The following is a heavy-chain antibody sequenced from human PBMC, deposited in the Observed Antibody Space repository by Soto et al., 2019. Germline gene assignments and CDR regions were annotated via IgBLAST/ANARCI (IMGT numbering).Heavy chain of an antibody. CDR1: GFTFSSYS. Sequence: GSLRLSCAASGFTFSSYSMNWVRQAPGKGLEWVSYISSSSSTIYYADSVKGRFTISRDNAKNSLYLQMNSLRDEDTAVYYCARDSRNYYDSSGPGDYWGQGTLVTVSS. CDR2: ISSSSSTI. J-gene: IGHJ4*02. D-gene: IGHD3-22*01. CDR3: ARDSRNYYDSSGPGDY. V-gene: IGHV3-48*02.